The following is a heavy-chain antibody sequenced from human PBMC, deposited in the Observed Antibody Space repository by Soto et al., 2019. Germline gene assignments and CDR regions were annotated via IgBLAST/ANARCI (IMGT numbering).Heavy chain of an antibody. Sequence: EVQLQESGGGLVQPGGSLRLSCAASGITIRNYPMSWARQAPGKGLDWVSGISGSGDRTYYADSAKGRFTISKDFSKISLSPQLDRLRVEDRAVYFCVKDDGGNPSTEPHWGQGTLGSVSS. J-gene: IGHJ4*02. CDR2: ISGSGDRT. CDR3: VKDDGGNPSTEPH. V-gene: IGHV3-23*01. D-gene: IGHD2-15*01. CDR1: GITIRNYP.